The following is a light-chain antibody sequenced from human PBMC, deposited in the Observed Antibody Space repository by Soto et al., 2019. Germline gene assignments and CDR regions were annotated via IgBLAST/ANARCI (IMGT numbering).Light chain of an antibody. CDR1: SSDVGSYNL. CDR3: SSYAGSNPI. CDR2: EGS. V-gene: IGLV2-14*02. J-gene: IGLJ2*01. Sequence: QSALTQPASVSGSPGQSITISCTGTSSDVGSYNLVSWYQQHPGKAPKLMIYEGSKRPSGVSNRFSGSKSGNTASLTVSGLQAEDEADYYCSSYAGSNPIFGGGTKLTVL.